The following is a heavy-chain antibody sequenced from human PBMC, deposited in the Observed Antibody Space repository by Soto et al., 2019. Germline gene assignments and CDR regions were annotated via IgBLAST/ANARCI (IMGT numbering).Heavy chain of an antibody. V-gene: IGHV1-3*01. J-gene: IGHJ3*01. CDR2: INPANGNT. CDR1: GFTFSDTL. D-gene: IGHD1-26*01. CDR3: ASDIVSVGPRASDAFYV. Sequence: QVQLVQSGAELKKPGASVNISCQASGFTFSDTLINWVRQGPGQRLEWMGWINPANGNTMYSESFQVRVTISSLSSASTAYVALRELTSEDTAVDYFASDIVSVGPRASDAFYVWGQGTMITVSS.